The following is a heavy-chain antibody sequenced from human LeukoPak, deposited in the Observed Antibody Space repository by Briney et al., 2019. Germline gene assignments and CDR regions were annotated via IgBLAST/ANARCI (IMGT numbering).Heavy chain of an antibody. CDR2: INHSGST. V-gene: IGHV4-34*01. D-gene: IGHD1-26*01. Sequence: SGTLSLTCSVYGGSFSGHYWSWIRQPPGKGLEWIGEINHSGSTNFNPSLKSRVTISVDTSKNQFSLTLSSVTAADTAVYYCARLPVGASIDYWGQGTLVTVSS. CDR1: GGSFSGHY. CDR3: ARLPVGASIDY. J-gene: IGHJ4*02.